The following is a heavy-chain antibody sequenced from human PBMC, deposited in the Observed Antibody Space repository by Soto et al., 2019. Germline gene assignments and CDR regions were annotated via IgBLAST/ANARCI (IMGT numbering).Heavy chain of an antibody. V-gene: IGHV3-30-3*01. CDR1: GLSFSTYA. CDR2: ISYDGSNK. D-gene: IGHD2-2*01. Sequence: GGSLRLSCAASGLSFSTYAMHWVRQAPGKGLEWVAVISYDGSNKYYADSVKGRFTISRDNSKNTLYLQMNSLRAEDTAVYYCARDSTFDYCGQGTLVTVSS. CDR3: ARDSTFDY. J-gene: IGHJ4*02.